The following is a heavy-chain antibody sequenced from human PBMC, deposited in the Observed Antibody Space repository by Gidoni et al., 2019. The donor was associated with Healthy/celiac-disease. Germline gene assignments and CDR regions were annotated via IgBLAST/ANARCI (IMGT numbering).Heavy chain of an antibody. V-gene: IGHV3-33*01. CDR3: ARGTYYDILTGYPSFDY. Sequence: QVQLVESGGGVVQPGRSLRLSCAASGFTFRSYGMHWVRQAPGKGLEWVAVIWYDGSNKDYADSVKGRLTSSRDNSKNTLYLQMNSLRAEDTAVYYCARGTYYDILTGYPSFDYWGQGTLVTVSS. CDR1: GFTFRSYG. CDR2: IWYDGSNK. D-gene: IGHD3-9*01. J-gene: IGHJ4*02.